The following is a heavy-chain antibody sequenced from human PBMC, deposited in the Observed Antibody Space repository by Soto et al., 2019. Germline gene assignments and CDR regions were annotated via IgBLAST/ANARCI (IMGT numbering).Heavy chain of an antibody. J-gene: IGHJ4*02. D-gene: IGHD4-17*01. CDR2: IWYDGSNK. CDR1: GFTFSSYG. V-gene: IGHV3-33*01. CDR3: ARDPPPTTVTYTFDY. Sequence: GGSLRLSCAASGFTFSSYGMHWVRQAPGKGLEWVAVIWYDGSNKYYADSVKGRFTISRDNSKNTLYLQMNSLRAEDTAVYYCARDPPPTTVTYTFDYWGQGTLVTVSS.